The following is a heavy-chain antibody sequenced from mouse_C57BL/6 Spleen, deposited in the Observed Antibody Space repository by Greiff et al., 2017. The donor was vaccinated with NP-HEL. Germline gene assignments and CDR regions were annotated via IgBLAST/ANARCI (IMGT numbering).Heavy chain of an antibody. CDR3: AADGGADNYGSSFDY. Sequence: QVQLQQPGAELVKPGASVKVSCKASGYTFTSYWMHWVKQRPGQGLEWIGRIHPSDSDTNYNQQFKGKATLTVDKSSSTAYMQLSSLTSEDSAVYYCAADGGADNYGSSFDYWGQGTTVTVSA. V-gene: IGHV1-74*01. CDR2: IHPSDSDT. D-gene: IGHD1-1*01. CDR1: GYTFTSYW. J-gene: IGHJ2*01.